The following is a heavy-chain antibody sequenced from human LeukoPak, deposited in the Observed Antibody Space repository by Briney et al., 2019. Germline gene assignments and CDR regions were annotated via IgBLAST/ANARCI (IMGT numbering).Heavy chain of an antibody. D-gene: IGHD1-14*01. CDR1: GGSISSYY. J-gene: IGHJ3*02. Sequence: SETLSLTCTVSGGSISSYYWSWIRQPPGKGLEWIGYIYYSGSTNYNPSLKSRVTISVDTSKNQFSLKLSSVTAADTAVYYCARDPRTSRAFDIWGQGTMVTVSS. CDR2: IYYSGST. CDR3: ARDPRTSRAFDI. V-gene: IGHV4-59*12.